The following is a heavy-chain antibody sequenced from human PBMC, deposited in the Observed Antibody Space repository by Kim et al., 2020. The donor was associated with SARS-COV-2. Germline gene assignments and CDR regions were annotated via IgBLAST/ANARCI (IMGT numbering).Heavy chain of an antibody. J-gene: IGHJ6*02. CDR3: ARDRENHSYGMDV. CDR2: IYYSGST. Sequence: SETLSLTCTVSGGSISSGGYYWSWIRQHPGKGLEWIGYIYYSGSTYYNPSLKSRVTISVDTSKNQFSLKLSSVTAADTAVYYCARDRENHSYGMDVWGQGTTVTVSS. D-gene: IGHD1-26*01. CDR1: GGSISSGGYY. V-gene: IGHV4-31*03.